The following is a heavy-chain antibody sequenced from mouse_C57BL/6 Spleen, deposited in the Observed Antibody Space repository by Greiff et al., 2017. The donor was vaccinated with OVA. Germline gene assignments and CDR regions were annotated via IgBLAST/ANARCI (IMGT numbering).Heavy chain of an antibody. V-gene: IGHV1-72*01. CDR1: GYTFTSYW. CDR2: IDPNSGGT. CDR3: AREGMDY. J-gene: IGHJ4*01. Sequence: VQLQQPGAELVKPGASVKLSCKASGYTFTSYWMHWVKQRPGRGLEWIGRIDPNSGGTKYNEKFKSKATLTVDKPSSTAYMPRGSLTSEDSAVYYCAREGMDYWGQGTSVTVSS.